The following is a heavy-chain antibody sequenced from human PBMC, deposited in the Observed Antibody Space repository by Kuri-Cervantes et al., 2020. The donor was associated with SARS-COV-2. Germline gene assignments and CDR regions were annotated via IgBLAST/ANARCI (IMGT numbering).Heavy chain of an antibody. D-gene: IGHD2-21*01. CDR3: ARSASRLADAFDI. CDR2: MYPDDSDA. Sequence: GESLKISCKGSGYTFSYHWIAWVRQVPGKGLEWMGIMYPDDSDARYSPSFQGQVTFSADTSINTAYLQWSSLKASDIAMYFCARSASRLADAFDIWGQGTMVTVSS. V-gene: IGHV5-51*01. J-gene: IGHJ3*02. CDR1: GYTFSYHW.